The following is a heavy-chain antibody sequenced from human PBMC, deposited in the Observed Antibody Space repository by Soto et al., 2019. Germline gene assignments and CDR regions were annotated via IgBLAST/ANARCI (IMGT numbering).Heavy chain of an antibody. V-gene: IGHV1-18*04. D-gene: IGHD2-2*01. CDR3: ARVSSSIVVVPDYGMDV. Sequence: RASVKVSCKASGHTLISHGITWVRQAPGQGLEWMGWISVKNGNTKYAQKVQDRVTMTTDTSTSTAYLEVRSLRSDDTAVYYCARVSSSIVVVPDYGMDVWGQGTTVTVSS. J-gene: IGHJ6*02. CDR2: ISVKNGNT. CDR1: GHTLISHG.